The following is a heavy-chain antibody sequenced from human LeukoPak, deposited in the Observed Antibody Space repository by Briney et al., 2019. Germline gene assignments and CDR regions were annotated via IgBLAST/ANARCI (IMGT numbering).Heavy chain of an antibody. CDR2: INAGNGNT. Sequence: APVKVSCKASGYTFTSYAMHWVRQAPGQRLEWMGWINAGNGNTKYSQKFQGRVTITRDTSASTAYMELSSLRSEDTAVYYCARTLAVLGGWFDPWGQGTLVTVSS. V-gene: IGHV1-3*01. J-gene: IGHJ5*02. D-gene: IGHD3-3*02. CDR3: ARTLAVLGGWFDP. CDR1: GYTFTSYA.